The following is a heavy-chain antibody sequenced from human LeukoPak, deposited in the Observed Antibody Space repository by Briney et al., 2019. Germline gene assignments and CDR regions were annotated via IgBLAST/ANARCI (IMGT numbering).Heavy chain of an antibody. J-gene: IGHJ3*02. D-gene: IGHD4-17*01. CDR1: GFTFSSYD. Sequence: GGSLRLSCAASGFTFSSYDMHWVRQATGKGLEWVANIKQDGSEKYYVDSVKGRFTISRDNAKNSLYLQMNSLRAEDTAVYYCARGWYGDYGHDAFDIWGQGTMVTVSS. V-gene: IGHV3-7*05. CDR2: IKQDGSEK. CDR3: ARGWYGDYGHDAFDI.